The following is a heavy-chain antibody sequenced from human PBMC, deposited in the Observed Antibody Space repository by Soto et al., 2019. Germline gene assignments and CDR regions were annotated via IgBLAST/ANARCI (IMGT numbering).Heavy chain of an antibody. Sequence: SETLSLTCAVYGGSFSGYYWSWIRQPPGKGLEWIGEINHSGSTNYNPSLKSRVTISVDTSKNQFSLKLSSVTAADTAVYYCARGDSSSQVGYGIDYWGQGTLVTVSS. J-gene: IGHJ4*02. V-gene: IGHV4-34*01. CDR3: ARGDSSSQVGYGIDY. D-gene: IGHD6-13*01. CDR1: GGSFSGYY. CDR2: INHSGST.